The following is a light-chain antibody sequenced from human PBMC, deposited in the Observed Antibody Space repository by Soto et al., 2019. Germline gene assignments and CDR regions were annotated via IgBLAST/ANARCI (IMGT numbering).Light chain of an antibody. V-gene: IGKV3-15*01. CDR2: GAS. CDR3: QQYDKWVT. CDR1: QTVSTN. Sequence: EIMMTQSPATLSVSPGETATLSCRASQTVSTNLAWYQQKRGQAPRLLIYGASTRATGIPARFIGSGSGTDFTLPINSLQSEDFAVYYCQQYDKWVTFGPGTKVDIK. J-gene: IGKJ3*01.